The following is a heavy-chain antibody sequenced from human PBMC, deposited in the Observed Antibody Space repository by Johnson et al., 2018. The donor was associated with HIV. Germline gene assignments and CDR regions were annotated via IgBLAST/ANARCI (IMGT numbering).Heavy chain of an antibody. Sequence: QMQLVESGGGVVQPGRSLRLSCAASGFTFSSYAMHWVRQAPGKGLEWVAVISYDGSNKYYADSVKGRFTISRDNSKNTLYLQMTSLRAEDTAVYYCTRGPLLWRAFDIWGQGTMVTVSS. CDR3: TRGPLLWRAFDI. CDR1: GFTFSSYA. J-gene: IGHJ3*02. CDR2: ISYDGSNK. D-gene: IGHD3-10*01. V-gene: IGHV3-30*14.